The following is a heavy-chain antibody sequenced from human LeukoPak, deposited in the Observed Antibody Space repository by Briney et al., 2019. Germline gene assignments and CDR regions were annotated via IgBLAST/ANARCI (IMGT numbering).Heavy chain of an antibody. CDR3: ASRSSIWSGYQDTLYYFDS. Sequence: SETLSLTCTVSGGSISSYYWSWIRQPPGERLEWIGHIYYSGSTNYNPSLKSRVTISVDTSKNQFSLKLSSVTAADTAVYYCASRSSIWSGYQDTLYYFDSWGQGTLVTVSS. J-gene: IGHJ4*02. CDR2: IYYSGST. D-gene: IGHD3-3*01. V-gene: IGHV4-59*01. CDR1: GGSISSYY.